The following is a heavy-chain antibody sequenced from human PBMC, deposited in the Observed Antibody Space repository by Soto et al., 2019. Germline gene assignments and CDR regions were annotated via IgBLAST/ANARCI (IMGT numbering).Heavy chain of an antibody. D-gene: IGHD3-3*01. Sequence: QVQLVESGGGLVKPGGSLRLSCAASGFTFSDYYMSWIRQAPGKGLEWVSYISSSGSTIYYADSVKGRFTISRDNAKNSLYLQMNSLRAEDTAAYYCARAPPYYDFWSGWVGAEFDYWGQGTLVTVSS. CDR3: ARAPPYYDFWSGWVGAEFDY. J-gene: IGHJ4*02. V-gene: IGHV3-11*01. CDR2: ISSSGSTI. CDR1: GFTFSDYY.